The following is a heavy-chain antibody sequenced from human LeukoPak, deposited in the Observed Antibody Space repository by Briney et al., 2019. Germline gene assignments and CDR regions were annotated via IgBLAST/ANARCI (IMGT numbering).Heavy chain of an antibody. J-gene: IGHJ2*01. CDR2: IYTSGST. CDR3: ARGATAAAHWYFDL. D-gene: IGHD6-13*01. V-gene: IGHV4-4*07. CDR1: GGSISSYY. Sequence: SETLSLTCTVSGGSISSYYSRWIRQPAGKGLEWIGRIYTSGSTNYNPSLKSRVTMSVDTSKNQFSLKLSSVTAADTAVHYCARGATAAAHWYFDLWGRGTLVTVSS.